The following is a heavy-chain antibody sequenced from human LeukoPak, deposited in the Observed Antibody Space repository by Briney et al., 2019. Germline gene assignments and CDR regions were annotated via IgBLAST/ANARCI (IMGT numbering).Heavy chain of an antibody. CDR3: ARNKRLGWERADTTFDY. Sequence: SETLSLTCTVSGGYISTYYWSWIRQPAGKGLEWLGRIYSSGSTNYNPSLKSRLAMSVDTSKNQFSLRLSSVTAADTAVYYCARNKRLGWERADTTFDYWGQGIPVTVSS. J-gene: IGHJ4*02. CDR2: IYSSGST. D-gene: IGHD1-1*01. CDR1: GGYISTYY. V-gene: IGHV4-4*07.